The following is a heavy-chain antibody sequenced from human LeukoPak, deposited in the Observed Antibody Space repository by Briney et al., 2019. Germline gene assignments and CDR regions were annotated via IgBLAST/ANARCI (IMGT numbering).Heavy chain of an antibody. V-gene: IGHV3-21*01. CDR1: GFTFSSYS. CDR2: ISSSSSYI. CDR3: ARHGPVAGARPLGFDP. D-gene: IGHD6-19*01. Sequence: PGGSLRLSCAASGFTFSSYSMNWVRQAPGKGLEWVSSISSSSSYIYYADSVKGRFTISRDNAKNSLYLQMNSLRAEDTAVYYCARHGPVAGARPLGFDPWGQGTLVTVSS. J-gene: IGHJ5*02.